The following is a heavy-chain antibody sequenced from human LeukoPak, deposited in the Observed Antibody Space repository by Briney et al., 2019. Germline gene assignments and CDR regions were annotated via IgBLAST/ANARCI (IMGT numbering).Heavy chain of an antibody. CDR3: ARVSSGFFDY. J-gene: IGHJ4*02. Sequence: PSETLSLTCTVSGGSISSGGYYWSWIRQHPGKGLEWIGYIYYSGSTYYNPSLKSRVTISVDTSKNQFSLKLSSVAAADTAVYYCARVSSGFFDYWGQGTLVTVSS. V-gene: IGHV4-31*03. CDR1: GGSISSGGYY. CDR2: IYYSGST. D-gene: IGHD6-19*01.